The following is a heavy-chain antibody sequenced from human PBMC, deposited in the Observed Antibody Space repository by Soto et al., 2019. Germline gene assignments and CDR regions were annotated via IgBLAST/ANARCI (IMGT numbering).Heavy chain of an antibody. CDR3: AKDSLSMAAVLIRYFYH. Sequence: QPGGSLRLSCAASGFTFSSYAMSWVRQAPGKGLEWVSSISGSGDNTYYADSVKGRFTISRDNSKNMLFLQMNSLRAEDTAVYYCAKDSLSMAAVLIRYFYHWGQGTLVTVSS. CDR2: ISGSGDNT. CDR1: GFTFSSYA. D-gene: IGHD3-22*01. J-gene: IGHJ1*01. V-gene: IGHV3-23*01.